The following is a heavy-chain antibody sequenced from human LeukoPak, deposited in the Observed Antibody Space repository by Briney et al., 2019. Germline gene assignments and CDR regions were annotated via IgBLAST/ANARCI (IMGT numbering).Heavy chain of an antibody. CDR3: AAGLEAATNMLDYYYYGMDV. CDR2: IVVGSGNT. V-gene: IGHV1-58*02. CDR1: GFTFINSA. J-gene: IGHJ6*02. D-gene: IGHD5-24*01. Sequence: SVTVPFMASGFTFINSAMQWVRQARGQPLEWIGWIVVGSGNTNYAQKFQERVTITRDMSTSTAYMELSSLRSEDTAVYYCAAGLEAATNMLDYYYYGMDVWGQGTTVTVSS.